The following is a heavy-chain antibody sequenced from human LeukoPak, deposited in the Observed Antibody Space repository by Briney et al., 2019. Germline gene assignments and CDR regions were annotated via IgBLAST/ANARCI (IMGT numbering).Heavy chain of an antibody. CDR2: IYYNGDT. D-gene: IGHD5-24*01. V-gene: IGHV4-39*01. CDR3: ARSPPTIFDY. Sequence: PSETLSLTCSVSGGSVSTSLHYWGWIRQPPGKGLEWIGNIYYNGDTSFNPSLEGRVSISIDLSKNQFSLDLTSVTATDTAVYYCARSPPTIFDYLGQGALVTVSS. J-gene: IGHJ4*02. CDR1: GGSVSTSLHY.